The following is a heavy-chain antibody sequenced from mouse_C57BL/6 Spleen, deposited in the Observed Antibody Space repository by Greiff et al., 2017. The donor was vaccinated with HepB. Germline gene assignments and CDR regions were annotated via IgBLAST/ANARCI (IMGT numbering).Heavy chain of an antibody. D-gene: IGHD1-1*02. J-gene: IGHJ4*01. V-gene: IGHV1-69*01. CDR2: IDPSDSYT. CDR1: GYTFTSYW. Sequence: QVQLQQPGAELVMPGASVKLSCKASGYTFTSYWMHWVKQRPGQGLEWIGEIDPSDSYTNYNQKFKGKSTLTVDKSSSTAYMQLSSLTSEDSAVYYCSRWWEFGDYWGQGTSVTVSS. CDR3: SRWWEFGDY.